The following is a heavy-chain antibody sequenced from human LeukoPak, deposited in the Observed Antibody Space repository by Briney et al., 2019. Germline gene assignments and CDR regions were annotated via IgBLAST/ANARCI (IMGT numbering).Heavy chain of an antibody. J-gene: IGHJ6*03. CDR3: ARDGVVVVSLYNYNYMDV. V-gene: IGHV3-30*04. CDR1: GFTFSSYA. Sequence: GGSLRLSCAASGFTFSSYAMHWVRQAPGKGLEWVAVISYDGSNKYYADSVKGRFTISRDNSKNTLYLQMNSLRAEDTAVYYCARDGVVVVSLYNYNYMDVWGKGTTVTVS. D-gene: IGHD2-15*01. CDR2: ISYDGSNK.